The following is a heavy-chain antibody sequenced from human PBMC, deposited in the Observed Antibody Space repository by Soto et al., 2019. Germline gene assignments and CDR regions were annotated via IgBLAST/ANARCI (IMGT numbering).Heavy chain of an antibody. D-gene: IGHD3-16*02. CDR3: AKHRLRLGELSSAYGMDV. Sequence: GGSLRLSCAASGFTFSSYGMHWVRQAPGKGLEWVAVISYDGSNKYYADSVKGRFTISRDNSKNTLYLQMNSLRAEDTAVYYCAKHRLRLGELSSAYGMDVWGQGTTVTVSS. CDR2: ISYDGSNK. J-gene: IGHJ6*02. V-gene: IGHV3-30*18. CDR1: GFTFSSYG.